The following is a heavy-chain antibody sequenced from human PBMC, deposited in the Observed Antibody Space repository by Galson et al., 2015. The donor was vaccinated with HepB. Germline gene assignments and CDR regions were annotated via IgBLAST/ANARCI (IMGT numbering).Heavy chain of an antibody. Sequence: SLRLSCAASGFIFNTYSMHWVRQAPGKGLEWVAALTSAGDKEYYADSVTGRFSISRDNSKNILYLQINSLGTEDTAVYYCARDAMGRGSGSYSAFDYWGQGTLVTVSS. CDR2: LTSAGDKE. CDR3: ARDAMGRGSGSYSAFDY. V-gene: IGHV3-30-3*01. CDR1: GFIFNTYS. D-gene: IGHD1-26*01. J-gene: IGHJ4*02.